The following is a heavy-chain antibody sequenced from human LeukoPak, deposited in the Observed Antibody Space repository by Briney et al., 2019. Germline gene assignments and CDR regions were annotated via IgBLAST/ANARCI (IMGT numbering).Heavy chain of an antibody. J-gene: IGHJ4*02. D-gene: IGHD4-23*01. V-gene: IGHV4-39*01. CDR3: TRHHDYGDKIDY. Sequence: PSGTLSLTCTVSGGSVTSASHYWAWIRQPPGKGLEWIGSIHYSGSTYYSPSLKSRLTISGDTSKSQFSLKLTFVTAADTAVYYCTRHHDYGDKIDYWGQGTLVTVSS. CDR1: GGSVTSASHY. CDR2: IHYSGST.